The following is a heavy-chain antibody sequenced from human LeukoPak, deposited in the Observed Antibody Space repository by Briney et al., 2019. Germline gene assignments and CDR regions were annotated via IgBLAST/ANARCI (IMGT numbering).Heavy chain of an antibody. J-gene: IGHJ6*03. CDR3: ARLSAYYYGSYFYYYMDV. CDR1: AFSFSSYV. V-gene: IGHV3-7*01. CDR2: INQDGIEK. Sequence: GGTLRLSCAASAFSFSSYVMSWVRQAPGKGPEWVANINQDGIEKYSVDSVKGRFTISRDNAKNSVYLQMNSLRAEDTALYYCARLSAYYYGSYFYYYMDVWGKGTTVTVSS. D-gene: IGHD3-10*01.